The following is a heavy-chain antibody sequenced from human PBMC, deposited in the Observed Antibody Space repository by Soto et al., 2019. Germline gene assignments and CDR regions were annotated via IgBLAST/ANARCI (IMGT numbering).Heavy chain of an antibody. V-gene: IGHV1-69*13. CDR1: GGTFSSYA. D-gene: IGHD3-10*01. Sequence: SVKVSCKASGGTFSSYAISWVRQAPGQGLEWMGGIIPIFGTANYAQKFQGRVTITADESTSTAYIELSSLRFEDTAVYYCARGTMVRGVIIWGQGTLVTVSS. CDR2: IIPIFGTA. J-gene: IGHJ4*02. CDR3: ARGTMVRGVII.